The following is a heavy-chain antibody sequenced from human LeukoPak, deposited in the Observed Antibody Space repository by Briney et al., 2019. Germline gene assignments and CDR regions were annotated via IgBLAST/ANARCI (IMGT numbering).Heavy chain of an antibody. D-gene: IGHD2-15*01. V-gene: IGHV3-21*01. CDR2: ISSSSSYM. CDR3: ARESPRVVYYYYAMDV. J-gene: IGHJ6*02. Sequence: GSLRLSCAASGFTFDDYAMHWVRQAPGKGLEWVSFISSSSSYMYYADSVKGRFTISRDNAKNSLYLQMNSLRAEDTAVYYCARESPRVVYYYYAMDVWGQGTTVTVSS. CDR1: GFTFDDYA.